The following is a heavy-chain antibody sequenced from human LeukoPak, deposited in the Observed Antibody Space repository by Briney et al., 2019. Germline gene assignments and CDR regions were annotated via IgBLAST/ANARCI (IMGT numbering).Heavy chain of an antibody. Sequence: GGSLRLSCAASGFTFSSYGMHWVRQAPGKGLEWVAFIRYDGSNKYYADSVKGRFTISRDNSKDTLYLQMNSLRAEDTAVYYCAKRGLDHDAFDIWGQGTMVTVSS. J-gene: IGHJ3*02. CDR3: AKRGLDHDAFDI. CDR1: GFTFSSYG. CDR2: IRYDGSNK. V-gene: IGHV3-30*02. D-gene: IGHD3/OR15-3a*01.